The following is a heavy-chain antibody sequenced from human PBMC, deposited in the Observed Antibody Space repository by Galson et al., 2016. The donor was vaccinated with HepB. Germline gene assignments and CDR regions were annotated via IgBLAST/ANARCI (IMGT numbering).Heavy chain of an antibody. V-gene: IGHV3-23*01. Sequence: SLRLSCAASGFTFSSYAMSWVRQAPGKGLEWASSISCDGGGTYYADSVKGRFTISRDNSKNTLYLQMNSLRAEDTAVYYCARQGDGEGVGLDYWGQGNLVTVSS. CDR3: ARQGDGEGVGLDY. CDR1: GFTFSSYA. J-gene: IGHJ4*02. CDR2: ISCDGGGT. D-gene: IGHD3-10*01.